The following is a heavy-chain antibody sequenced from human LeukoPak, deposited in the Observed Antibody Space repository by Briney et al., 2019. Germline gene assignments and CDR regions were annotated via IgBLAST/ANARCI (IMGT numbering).Heavy chain of an antibody. CDR3: ARERGDFDY. V-gene: IGHV4-4*07. CDR1: GGSISSYY. CDR2: IYTSGST. Sequence: PSETLSLTCTVSGGSISSYYWSWIRQPAGKGLEWIGRIYTSGSTNYNPPLQSRGTTSVDMSKNQLALELRSVTAADTAVDYCARERGDFDYWGQGTLVTVSS. J-gene: IGHJ4*02. D-gene: IGHD3-10*01.